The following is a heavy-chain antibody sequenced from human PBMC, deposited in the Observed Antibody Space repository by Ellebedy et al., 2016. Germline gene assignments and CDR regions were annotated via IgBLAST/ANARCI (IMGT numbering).Heavy chain of an antibody. J-gene: IGHJ4*02. Sequence: GESLKISCAASGFTVRTNYMSWVRQAPGKGLEWVSVLYSGGSTNYTDSVKGRFIISRDNSKNTLYLKMNSLRAEDTAVYYCAREGAEGFDLVRYFENWGQGTLVTVSS. CDR2: LYSGGST. V-gene: IGHV3-66*01. CDR1: GFTVRTNY. D-gene: IGHD2-8*02. CDR3: AREGAEGFDLVRYFEN.